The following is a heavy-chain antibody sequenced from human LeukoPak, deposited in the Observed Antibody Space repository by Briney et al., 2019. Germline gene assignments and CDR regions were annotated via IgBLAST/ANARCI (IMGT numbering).Heavy chain of an antibody. Sequence: PGGSLRLSCAASGFTFSDHYMDWVRQAPGKGLEWVGRTRNKANSYTTEYAASVKGRFTISRDDSKNSLYLQMNSLKTEDTAVYYCARVGASYYGSGSYYRDPYYFDYWGQGTLVTVSS. CDR3: ARVGASYYGSGSYYRDPYYFDY. J-gene: IGHJ4*02. CDR1: GFTFSDHY. D-gene: IGHD3-10*01. V-gene: IGHV3-72*01. CDR2: TRNKANSYTT.